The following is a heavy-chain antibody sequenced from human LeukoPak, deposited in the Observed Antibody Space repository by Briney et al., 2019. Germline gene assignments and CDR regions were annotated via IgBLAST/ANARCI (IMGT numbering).Heavy chain of an antibody. CDR1: GFSLISYG. Sequence: GGSLRLSCAASGFSLISYGMHWVRQAPGKGLEWVGVISDDGRSKDYADSVKGRFTISRDNSKDTLYLQMNSLRAEDTAVYYCAKRPSGYGDYVSYFDYWGQGTLVTVSS. CDR3: AKRPSGYGDYVSYFDY. V-gene: IGHV3-30*18. CDR2: ISDDGRSK. J-gene: IGHJ4*02. D-gene: IGHD4-17*01.